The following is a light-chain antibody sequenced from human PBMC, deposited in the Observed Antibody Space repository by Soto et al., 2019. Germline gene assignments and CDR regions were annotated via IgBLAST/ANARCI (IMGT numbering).Light chain of an antibody. V-gene: IGLV2-14*01. CDR2: DVT. Sequence: QSALTQPASVSGSPGQTITISCTGTSSDVCGYNFVSWYQQHPGKAPKLMIYDVTNRPSGVSNRFSGSKSGNTASLTISGLQAEDEADYYCLSYSSSTSPYVLGTGTKVTVL. J-gene: IGLJ1*01. CDR1: SSDVCGYNF. CDR3: LSYSSSTSPYV.